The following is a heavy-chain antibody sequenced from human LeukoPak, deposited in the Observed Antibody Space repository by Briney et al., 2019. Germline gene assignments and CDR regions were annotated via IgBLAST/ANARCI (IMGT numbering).Heavy chain of an antibody. D-gene: IGHD1-26*01. CDR2: ISWNSGSI. J-gene: IGHJ4*02. Sequence: PGRSLRLSCAASGFSFDDYAMHWVRQPPGKGLEWVAGISWNSGSIEYVDSVKGRFTISRDNAKNSLYLQMNNLRAEDTAVYYCARGKWEPLDYWGQGTLVTVSS. CDR1: GFSFDDYA. V-gene: IGHV3-9*01. CDR3: ARGKWEPLDY.